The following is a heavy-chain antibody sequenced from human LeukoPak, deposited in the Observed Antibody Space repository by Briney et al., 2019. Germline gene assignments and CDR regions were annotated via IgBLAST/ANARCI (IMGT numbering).Heavy chain of an antibody. V-gene: IGHV3-30*03. CDR3: ARDGYCSSTSCYLKFFDS. CDR1: GFTFSSYG. Sequence: GGSLRLSCAASGFTFSSYGMHWVRQAPGKGLEWVAVISYDGSNKYYADSVKGRFTISRDNSKNTLYLQMNSLRAEDTAVYFCARDGYCSSTSCYLKFFDSWGQGTLVTVSS. CDR2: ISYDGSNK. J-gene: IGHJ4*02. D-gene: IGHD2-2*03.